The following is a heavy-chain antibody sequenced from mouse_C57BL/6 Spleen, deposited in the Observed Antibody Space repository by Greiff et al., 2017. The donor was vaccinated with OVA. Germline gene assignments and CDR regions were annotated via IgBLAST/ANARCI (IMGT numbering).Heavy chain of an antibody. V-gene: IGHV1-82*01. CDR2: IYPGDGDT. Sequence: VQLQQSGPELVKPGASVKISCTASGYAFSSSWMNWVNQRPGKGLEWIGRIYPGDGDTNYNGKFKGKATLTADKSSSTAYMQLSSLTSEDSAVYFCARWGGNYEVDVWGTGTTVTVSS. J-gene: IGHJ1*03. CDR3: ARWGGNYEVDV. CDR1: GYAFSSSW. D-gene: IGHD2-1*01.